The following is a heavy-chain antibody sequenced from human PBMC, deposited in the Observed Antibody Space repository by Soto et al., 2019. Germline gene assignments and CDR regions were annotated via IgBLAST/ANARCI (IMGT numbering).Heavy chain of an antibody. CDR2: ISAGSNTI. V-gene: IGHV3-48*02. Sequence: ESGGGLVEPGGSLRLSCAASGFIFSVYSMTWVRQAPGKGLEWVSYISAGSNTIYYRDSVKGRFIISRDNAKNSLYLQMNSLRDEDTAVYYCARDSGVTGADDYWGQGTLVTVSS. D-gene: IGHD6-19*01. CDR1: GFIFSVYS. CDR3: ARDSGVTGADDY. J-gene: IGHJ4*02.